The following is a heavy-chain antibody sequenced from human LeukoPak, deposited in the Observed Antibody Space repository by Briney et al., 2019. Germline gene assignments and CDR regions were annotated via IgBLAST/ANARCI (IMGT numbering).Heavy chain of an antibody. CDR2: VGWHGGTI. D-gene: IGHD6-6*01. CDR3: AKDKSARGSYGDAFDV. CDR1: GFIFDDYA. J-gene: IGHJ3*01. Sequence: PGGSLRLSCVASGFIFDDYAIHWVRQAPGKGLEWVSGVGWHGGTIGYADSVKGRFTVSRDNAKSSLYLQMNSLRAEDTALYYCAKDKSARGSYGDAFDVWGQGTVVTVSS. V-gene: IGHV3-9*01.